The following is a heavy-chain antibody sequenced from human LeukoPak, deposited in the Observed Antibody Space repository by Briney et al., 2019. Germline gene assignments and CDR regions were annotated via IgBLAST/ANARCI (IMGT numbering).Heavy chain of an antibody. D-gene: IGHD2-21*02. Sequence: GGSLRLSCAASGFTFSSHWMHWVRQAPGKGLVLVSRINSDGSSTSYADSVKGRFTISRDNAKNTLYLQMNSLRAEDTAVYYCARDPTVTAYFDHWGQGTLVTVSS. CDR1: GFTFSSHW. J-gene: IGHJ4*02. CDR2: INSDGSST. V-gene: IGHV3-74*01. CDR3: ARDPTVTAYFDH.